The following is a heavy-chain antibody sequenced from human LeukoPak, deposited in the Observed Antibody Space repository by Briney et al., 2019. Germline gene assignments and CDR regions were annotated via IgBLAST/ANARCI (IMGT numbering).Heavy chain of an antibody. J-gene: IGHJ4*02. CDR2: ISGSGGST. D-gene: IGHD3-16*02. CDR3: AKLVTFGGVIVADY. V-gene: IGHV3-23*01. Sequence: GGSLRLSCAASGFTFSSYAMSWVRQAPGKGLEWVSAISGSGGSTYYADSLKGRFTISRDNSKNTLYLQMNSLRAEDTAVYYCAKLVTFGGVIVADYWGQGTLVTVSS. CDR1: GFTFSSYA.